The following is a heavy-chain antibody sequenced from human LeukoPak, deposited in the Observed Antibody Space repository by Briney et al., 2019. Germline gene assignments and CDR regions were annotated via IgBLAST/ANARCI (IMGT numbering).Heavy chain of an antibody. CDR1: GYTFTGYY. J-gene: IGHJ4*02. V-gene: IGHV1-2*02. CDR3: ARVGCSSTSCYAEFDY. D-gene: IGHD2-2*01. Sequence: ASVKVSCKASGYTFTGYYMHWVRQAPGQGLEWMGCINPNSGGTNYAQKFQGRVTMTRDTSISTAYMELSRLRSDDTAVYYCARVGCSSTSCYAEFDYWGQGTLVTVSS. CDR2: INPNSGGT.